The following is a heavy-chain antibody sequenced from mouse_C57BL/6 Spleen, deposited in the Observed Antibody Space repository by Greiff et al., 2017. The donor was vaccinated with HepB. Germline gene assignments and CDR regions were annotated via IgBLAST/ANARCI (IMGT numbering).Heavy chain of an antibody. CDR2: INPSNGGT. CDR1: GYTFTSYW. Sequence: VQLVESGTELVKPGASVKLSCKASGYTFTSYWMHWVKQRPGQGLEWIGNINPSNGGTNYNEKFKSKATLTVDKSSSTAYMQLSSLTSEDSAVYYCARNRYYYGSSSPWFAYWGQGTLVTVSA. D-gene: IGHD1-1*01. CDR3: ARNRYYYGSSSPWFAY. V-gene: IGHV1-53*01. J-gene: IGHJ3*01.